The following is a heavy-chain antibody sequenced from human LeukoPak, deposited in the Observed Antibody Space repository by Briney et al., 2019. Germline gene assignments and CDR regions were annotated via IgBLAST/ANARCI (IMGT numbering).Heavy chain of an antibody. J-gene: IGHJ4*02. V-gene: IGHV4-59*01. CDR1: GGSISSYY. CDR2: IYYSGST. CDR3: ASYLSSGSLDY. D-gene: IGHD1-26*01. Sequence: PSETLSLTCTVSGGSISSYYWSWIRQPLGKGLEWIGYIYYSGSTNYNPSLKSRVTISVDTSKNQFSLKLSSVTAADTAVYYCASYLSSGSLDYWGQGTLVTVSS.